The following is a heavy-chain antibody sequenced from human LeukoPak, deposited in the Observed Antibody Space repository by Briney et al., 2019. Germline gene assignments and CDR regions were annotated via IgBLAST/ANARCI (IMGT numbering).Heavy chain of an antibody. CDR3: ARAGGWYENDY. CDR1: GFTFSSYA. D-gene: IGHD6-19*01. Sequence: GGSLRLSCAASGFTFSSYAMQWVRQAPGKGLEWVAFIRYGGSNRYYADSVKGRFTISRDNAKNSLYLQMNSLRAEDTAVYYCARAGGWYENDYWGQGTLVTVSS. V-gene: IGHV3-30*02. J-gene: IGHJ4*02. CDR2: IRYGGSNR.